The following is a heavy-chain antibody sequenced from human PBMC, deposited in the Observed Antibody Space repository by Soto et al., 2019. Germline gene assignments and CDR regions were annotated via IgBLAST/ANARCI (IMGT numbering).Heavy chain of an antibody. D-gene: IGHD3-10*01. CDR2: ISYDGSNK. Sequence: QVQLVESGGGVVQPGRPLRLSCAASGFTFSSYGMHWVRQAPGKGLEWVAVISYDGSNKYYADSVKGRFSISRDNFKNTLYLQMISPRAEDTAVYYCAKTGGDLWFGENHYFDYWGQGTLVTVSS. CDR1: GFTFSSYG. V-gene: IGHV3-30*18. J-gene: IGHJ4*02. CDR3: AKTGGDLWFGENHYFDY.